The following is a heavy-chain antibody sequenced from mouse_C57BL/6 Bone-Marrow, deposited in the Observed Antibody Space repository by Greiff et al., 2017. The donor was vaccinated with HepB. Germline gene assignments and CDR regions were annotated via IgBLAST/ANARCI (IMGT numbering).Heavy chain of an antibody. J-gene: IGHJ4*01. CDR1: GFTFSSYA. V-gene: IGHV5-4*03. Sequence: EVMLVESGGGLVKPGGSLKLSCAASGFTFSSYAMSWVRQTPEKRLEWVATISDGGSYTYYPDNVKGRFTISRDNAKNNLYLQMSHLKSEDTAMYYCARVELYYAIDYWGQGTSVTVSS. CDR2: ISDGGSYT. CDR3: ARVELYYAIDY.